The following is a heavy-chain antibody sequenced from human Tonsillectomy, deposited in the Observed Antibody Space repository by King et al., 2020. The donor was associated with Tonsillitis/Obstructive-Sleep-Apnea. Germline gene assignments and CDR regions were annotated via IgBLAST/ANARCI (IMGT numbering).Heavy chain of an antibody. CDR1: GGSFSGYY. Sequence: QVQLQQWGAGLLKPSETLSLTCAVYGGSFSGYYWSWIRQPPGKGLEWIGEINHSGNTNYKPSLKSRVTISVDTSKNQFSLKVSSVTAADTAVYYCAQSPAADVDYWGQGDLVTVSS. J-gene: IGHJ4*02. D-gene: IGHD2-15*01. CDR2: INHSGNT. V-gene: IGHV4-34*01. CDR3: AQSPAADVDY.